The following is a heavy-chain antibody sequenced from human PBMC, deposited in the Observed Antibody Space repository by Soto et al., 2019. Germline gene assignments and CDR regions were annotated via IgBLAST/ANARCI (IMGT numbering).Heavy chain of an antibody. D-gene: IGHD6-13*01. J-gene: IGHJ6*02. CDR1: GFNFSDYY. Sequence: QVQLVESGGGLVKPGGSLRLSCAASGFNFSDYYMSWVSQAPGKGLEWVSYLSSSGSTIYYADSVKGRFTISKDNAKNSLYLQMTSLRAEDTAVYDCATDVQLAADVWGQVTTFTGSS. V-gene: IGHV3-11*01. CDR2: LSSSGSTI. CDR3: ATDVQLAADV.